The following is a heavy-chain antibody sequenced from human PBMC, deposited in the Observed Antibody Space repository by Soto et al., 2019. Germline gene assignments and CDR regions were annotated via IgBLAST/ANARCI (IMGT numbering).Heavy chain of an antibody. D-gene: IGHD6-19*01. Sequence: ASVKVSCKASGGTFSSYAISWVRQAPGQGLEWMGGIIPIFGTANYAQKFQGRVTITADESTSTAYMELSSLRSEDTAVYYCARDIFTGHGIAVAGGPYNWFDPWGQGTLVTVSS. V-gene: IGHV1-69*13. CDR2: IIPIFGTA. CDR1: GGTFSSYA. J-gene: IGHJ5*02. CDR3: ARDIFTGHGIAVAGGPYNWFDP.